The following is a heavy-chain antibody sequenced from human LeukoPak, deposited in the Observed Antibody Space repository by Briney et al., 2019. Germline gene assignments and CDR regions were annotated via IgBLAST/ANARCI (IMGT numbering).Heavy chain of an antibody. J-gene: IGHJ3*02. CDR2: IWYDGSNK. CDR1: GFTFSSYG. D-gene: IGHD5-18*01. V-gene: IGHV3-33*01. Sequence: GGSLRLSCAASGFTFSSYGMHWVRQAPGKGLEWVAVIWYDGSNKYYADSVKDRFTISRGNSKNTLYLQMNSLRAEDTAVYYCAAPWIQSAFDIWGQGTMVIVSS. CDR3: AAPWIQSAFDI.